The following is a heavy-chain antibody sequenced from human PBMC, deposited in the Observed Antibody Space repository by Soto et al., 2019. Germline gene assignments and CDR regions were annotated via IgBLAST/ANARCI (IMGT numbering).Heavy chain of an antibody. CDR1: GFTFTTYG. V-gene: IGHV3-33*01. Sequence: GGSLKLSFAPPGFTFTTYGMHWVRQAPGKGLEWVAVIWYDGSNKDYGDSVKGRFTISRDNSKNTLYLQMNSLRVEDTAVYYCARAVGPFDYWGQGTLVTVSS. CDR2: IWYDGSNK. D-gene: IGHD1-26*01. J-gene: IGHJ4*02. CDR3: ARAVGPFDY.